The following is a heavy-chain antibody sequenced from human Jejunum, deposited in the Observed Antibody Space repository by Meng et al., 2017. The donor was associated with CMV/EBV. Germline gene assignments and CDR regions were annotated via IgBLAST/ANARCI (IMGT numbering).Heavy chain of an antibody. CDR2: ISNTGGTT. J-gene: IGHJ4*02. Sequence: CVASVFTFSGYAMSWVRQAPGQGLEWVSTISNTGGTTFCADSVKGRFAISRDNSKNTLNLQMNSLRAEDTAVYYCAGGDYGGYYYWGQGMLVTVSS. CDR3: AGGDYGGYYY. CDR1: VFTFSGYA. V-gene: IGHV3-23*01. D-gene: IGHD5-12*01.